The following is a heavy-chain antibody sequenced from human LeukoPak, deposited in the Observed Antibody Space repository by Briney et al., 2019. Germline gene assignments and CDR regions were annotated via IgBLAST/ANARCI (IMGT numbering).Heavy chain of an antibody. CDR3: ARGLPLGYCTHGVCYPPKHFDF. J-gene: IGHJ4*02. Sequence: ASVKVSCKASGYTFTSYDINWVRQAPGQGLEWMGWVNPKSGNTGYKQKFQARVTITRDTSITTAYMELSSLTSDDTAVYFCARGLPLGYCTHGVCYPPKHFDFWGQGTLVTVSS. CDR1: GYTFTSYD. CDR2: VNPKSGNT. V-gene: IGHV1-8*01. D-gene: IGHD2-8*01.